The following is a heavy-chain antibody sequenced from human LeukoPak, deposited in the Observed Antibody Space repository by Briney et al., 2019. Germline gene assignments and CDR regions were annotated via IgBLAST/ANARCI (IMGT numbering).Heavy chain of an antibody. V-gene: IGHV4-39*01. J-gene: IGHJ4*02. CDR3: ARHRYFGGNFGDF. CDR2: FYNSGST. D-gene: IGHD4-23*01. Sequence: PSETLSLTCIVSGGPLSSSRYRWGWIRQPPGKGLEWIGSFYNSGSTSYNPSLKSRVPISVDTSKNQFSLKLNPASAADTTVYYCARHRYFGGNFGDFWGQGFLVTVSS. CDR1: GGPLSSSRYR.